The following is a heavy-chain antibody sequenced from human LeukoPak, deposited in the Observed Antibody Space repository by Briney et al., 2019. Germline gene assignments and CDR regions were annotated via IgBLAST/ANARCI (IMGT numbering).Heavy chain of an antibody. CDR3: ARDFSYDYVWGTYYDY. CDR1: GYTFTSYG. J-gene: IGHJ4*02. CDR2: INTNTGNP. Sequence: ASVKVSRKASGYTFTSYGISWVRQAPGQGLEWMGWINTNTGNPTYAQDFTGRFVFSLDTPVSTAYLQISSLKAEDTAVYYCARDFSYDYVWGTYYDYWGQGALVTVSS. V-gene: IGHV7-4-1*02. D-gene: IGHD3-16*01.